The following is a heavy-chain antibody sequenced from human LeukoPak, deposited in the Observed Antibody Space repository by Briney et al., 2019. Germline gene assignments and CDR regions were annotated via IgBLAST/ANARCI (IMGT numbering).Heavy chain of an antibody. CDR3: ARVVVTRGFFDY. Sequence: SETLSLTCAVSGGSISSGGYSWSWIRQPPGKGLEWIGYIYHSGSTYYNPSLKSRVTLSVDRSKNQFSLKLSSVTAADTAVYYCARVVVTRGFFDYWGQGTLVTVSS. CDR2: IYHSGST. V-gene: IGHV4-30-2*01. CDR1: GGSISSGGYS. J-gene: IGHJ4*02. D-gene: IGHD2-21*02.